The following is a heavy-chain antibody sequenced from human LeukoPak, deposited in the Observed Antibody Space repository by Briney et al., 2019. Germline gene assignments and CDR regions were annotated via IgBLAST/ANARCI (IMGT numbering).Heavy chain of an antibody. D-gene: IGHD3-22*01. J-gene: IGHJ3*02. CDR3: ARESVGGYYAEDAFDI. CDR1: GFTFSNYA. Sequence: GGSLRLSCAASGFTFSNYAMSWVRQAPGKGLEWVSAISGSGGSTYYTDSVKGRFTISRDNSKNTLYLQMNSLRAEDTAVYYCARESVGGYYAEDAFDIWGQGTMVTVSS. V-gene: IGHV3-23*01. CDR2: ISGSGGST.